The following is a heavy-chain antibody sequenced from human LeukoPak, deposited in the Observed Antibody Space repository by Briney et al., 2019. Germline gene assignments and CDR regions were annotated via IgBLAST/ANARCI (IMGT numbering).Heavy chain of an antibody. J-gene: IGHJ3*02. V-gene: IGHV1-2*06. CDR2: INPNSGGT. CDR1: GYTFTGYY. CDR3: ARDPQGYCSSTSCYRYAFDI. D-gene: IGHD2-2*01. Sequence: ASVKVSCKASGYTFTGYYMHCVRQAPGQGLEWMGRINPNSGGTNYAQKFQGRVTMTRDTSISTAYMELSRLRSDDTAVYYCARDPQGYCSSTSCYRYAFDIWGQGTMVTVSS.